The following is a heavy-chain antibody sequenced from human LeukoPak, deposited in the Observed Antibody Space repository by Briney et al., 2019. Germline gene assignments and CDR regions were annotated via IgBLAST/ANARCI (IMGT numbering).Heavy chain of an antibody. CDR1: GYTFSNYG. J-gene: IGHJ3*02. V-gene: IGHV1-18*01. D-gene: IGHD3-22*01. CDR3: ARDGYYDSSGYYLGTFDI. CDR2: ICAHNGNT. Sequence: ASVKVSCKASGYTFSNYGVSWVRQAPGQGLEWMGWICAHNGNTNYVQKFQGRVTMTTDTSTTTAHMELRSLRSDDTAVYYCARDGYYDSSGYYLGTFDIWGQGTMVTVSS.